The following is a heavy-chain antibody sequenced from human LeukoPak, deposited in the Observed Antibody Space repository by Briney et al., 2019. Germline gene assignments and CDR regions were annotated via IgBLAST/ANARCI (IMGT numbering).Heavy chain of an antibody. V-gene: IGHV3-48*01. CDR3: AKDRTRFGVVTQFDY. J-gene: IGHJ4*02. Sequence: GESLRLSCAASGFDLSSFNMNWVRQAPGKGLEWIAYISSRSNSIYYADSVKGRFTISRDNAKNTLYLQMNSLRAEDTAVYYCAKDRTRFGVVTQFDYWGQGTLVTVSS. CDR1: GFDLSSFN. CDR2: ISSRSNSI. D-gene: IGHD3-3*01.